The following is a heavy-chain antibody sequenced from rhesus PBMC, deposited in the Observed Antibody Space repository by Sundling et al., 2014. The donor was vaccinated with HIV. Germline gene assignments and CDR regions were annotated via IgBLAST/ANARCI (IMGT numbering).Heavy chain of an antibody. CDR2: ITSGGSR. D-gene: IGHD2-8*01. CDR3: VKGGEDVVVVVSALDK. CDR1: GFTFSDYA. J-gene: IGHJ4*01. V-gene: IGHV3-103*01. Sequence: EVKLVESGGGLAKAGGSLRLSCVASGFTFSDYAVHWVRQAPGKGLEWVSGITSGGSRYYADSVTGRVTISRDNSKNTLSLEMNSLRPEDTAVYYCVKGGEDVVVVVSALDKWGQGVPVTVSS.